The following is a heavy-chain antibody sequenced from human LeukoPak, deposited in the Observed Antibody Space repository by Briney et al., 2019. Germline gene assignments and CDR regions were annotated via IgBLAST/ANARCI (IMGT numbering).Heavy chain of an antibody. V-gene: IGHV4-38-2*02. Sequence: SESLSLTCTVSGYSISSGYYWGWIRQPPGKWLEWIGSMYESGRTYYNPSLKSRVTISVDTSKNQFSLKLSSVTAADTAVYYCARVNYYFDYWGQGTLVTVSS. CDR1: GYSISSGYY. CDR3: ARVNYYFDY. D-gene: IGHD1-7*01. J-gene: IGHJ4*02. CDR2: MYESGRT.